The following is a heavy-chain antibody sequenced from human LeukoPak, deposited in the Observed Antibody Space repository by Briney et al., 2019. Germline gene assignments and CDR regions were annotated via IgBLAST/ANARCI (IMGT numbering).Heavy chain of an antibody. CDR2: VRSKANSYAT. CDR1: GFTFSGSA. Sequence: PGGSLRLSCAASGFTFSGSAMHWVRQASGKGLEWVGRVRSKANSYATAYAASVKGRFTISRDDSKNTAYLQMNSLKTEDTAVYYCTRLLGDTAMVTEYYYMDVWGKGTTVTVSS. V-gene: IGHV3-73*01. J-gene: IGHJ6*03. D-gene: IGHD5-18*01. CDR3: TRLLGDTAMVTEYYYMDV.